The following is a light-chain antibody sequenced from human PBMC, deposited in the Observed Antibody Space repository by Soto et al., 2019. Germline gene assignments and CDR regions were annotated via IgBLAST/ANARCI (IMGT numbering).Light chain of an antibody. V-gene: IGKV1-5*01. Sequence: DIQMTQSPSTLSASVGDRVTITCRASQSISSWLAWYQQKPGKAPKLLIYDASSLESGGPSRFSGSGSGTEFTLTISSLQPDDFATYYCQQYNSYSPPWTFGQGTKVEIK. CDR2: DAS. CDR3: QQYNSYSPPWT. CDR1: QSISSW. J-gene: IGKJ1*01.